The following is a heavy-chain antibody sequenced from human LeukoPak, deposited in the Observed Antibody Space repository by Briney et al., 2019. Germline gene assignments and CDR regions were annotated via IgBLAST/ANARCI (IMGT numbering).Heavy chain of an antibody. D-gene: IGHD3-10*01. J-gene: IGHJ6*03. CDR1: GFTFRDYV. Sequence: SGGSLRLSCAASGFTFRDYVIHWVRQAPGKGLEWVAVMSSDGSTIYYADSVKGRFTISRDNAKNSLYLQMNSLRAEDTAVYYCARDSITMVRGSMDVWGKGTTVTISS. CDR2: MSSDGSTI. CDR3: ARDSITMVRGSMDV. V-gene: IGHV3-30*04.